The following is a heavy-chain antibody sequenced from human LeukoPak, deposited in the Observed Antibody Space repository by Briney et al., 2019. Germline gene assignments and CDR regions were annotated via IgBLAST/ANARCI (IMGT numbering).Heavy chain of an antibody. CDR2: IKQDGSQK. J-gene: IGHJ4*02. CDR1: GFRVNRFS. CDR3: ASVDFDNNAHYHYYLPN. V-gene: IGHV3-7*01. Sequence: GGSLRVSCAASGFRVNRFSMSWVRQTPGKGLEWVANIKQDGSQKAYADSVKGRFAISRDNVNNFLDLQMNSLRAEDTGVYYCASVDFDNNAHYHYYLPNWGQGTRVTVSS. D-gene: IGHD2/OR15-2a*01.